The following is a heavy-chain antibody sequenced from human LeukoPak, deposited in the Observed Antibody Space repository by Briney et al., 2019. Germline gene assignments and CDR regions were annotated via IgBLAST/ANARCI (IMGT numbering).Heavy chain of an antibody. J-gene: IGHJ3*02. V-gene: IGHV3-23*01. Sequence: GGSLRLSCAASGFTFSSYAMSWVRQAPGKGLEWVSAISGSGGSTYYADSVKGRFTISRDNSKNTLYLQMNSLRAEDTAVYYCAKDFYSGGYYVGAFDIWGQGTMVTVSS. CDR1: GFTFSSYA. D-gene: IGHD1-26*01. CDR2: ISGSGGST. CDR3: AKDFYSGGYYVGAFDI.